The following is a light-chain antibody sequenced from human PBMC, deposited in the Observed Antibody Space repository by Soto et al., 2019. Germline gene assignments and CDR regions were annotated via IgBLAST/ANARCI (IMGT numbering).Light chain of an antibody. CDR2: DAS. Sequence: DIQMTQSPSTLSASVGDTVTITCRASQTISGWLAWYQQRPGKAPNLLIFDASTLESGVPSRFSGSGSGTTFTLTIGSLQSDDFETYYCLQYNGYYRTLGQGTKVDIK. CDR3: LQYNGYYRT. CDR1: QTISGW. V-gene: IGKV1-5*01. J-gene: IGKJ1*01.